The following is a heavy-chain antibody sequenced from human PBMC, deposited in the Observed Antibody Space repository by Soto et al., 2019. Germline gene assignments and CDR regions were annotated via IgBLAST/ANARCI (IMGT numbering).Heavy chain of an antibody. Sequence: EVQLLESGGGLAQPGGSLRLSCAASGFTFSGYTMAWVRQAPGKGLEWVSTISHSGESTYYAESVKGRFTISRDNSKNTLYLQMHSLRGEDTAVYFCSKDGWENWGQGTLVTVAS. CDR2: ISHSGEST. D-gene: IGHD6-19*01. J-gene: IGHJ4*02. CDR3: SKDGWEN. V-gene: IGHV3-23*01. CDR1: GFTFSGYT.